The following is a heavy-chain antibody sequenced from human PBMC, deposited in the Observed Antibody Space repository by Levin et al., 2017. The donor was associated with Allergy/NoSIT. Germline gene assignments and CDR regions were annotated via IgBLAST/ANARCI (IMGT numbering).Heavy chain of an antibody. D-gene: IGHD2-15*01. Sequence: GGSLRLSCAASGFQFSLYGMHWVRQAPGKGLEWVALIVFDGNDQYYADSVKGRFTISRDNSKNTLYLQMSSLRENDTAIYYCAKRGYWSGNTCQSHDAIDVWGQGTLVIVSS. CDR2: IVFDGNDQ. J-gene: IGHJ3*01. V-gene: IGHV3-30*18. CDR3: AKRGYWSGNTCQSHDAIDV. CDR1: GFQFSLYG.